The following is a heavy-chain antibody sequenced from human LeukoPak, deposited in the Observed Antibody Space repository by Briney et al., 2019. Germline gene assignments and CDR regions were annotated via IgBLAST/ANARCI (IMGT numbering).Heavy chain of an antibody. D-gene: IGHD2-15*01. V-gene: IGHV3-23*01. CDR1: GFTFSTHA. Sequence: SGGSLRLSCAASGFTFSTHAMSWVRQAPGKGLEWVSTMSDNDGATYYADSVKGRFTISRDNSKNTLYLQMNSLRAEDTAVYYCASAGCSGGTCYSGGTPGYMDVWGKGTTVTVSS. CDR3: ASAGCSGGTCYSGGTPGYMDV. CDR2: MSDNDGAT. J-gene: IGHJ6*03.